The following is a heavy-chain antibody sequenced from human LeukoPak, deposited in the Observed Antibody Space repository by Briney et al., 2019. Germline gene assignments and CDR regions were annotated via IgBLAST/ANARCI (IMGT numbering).Heavy chain of an antibody. CDR1: GFTFSDYN. CDR3: ARSIGLTGGGVDV. V-gene: IGHV3-11*01. Sequence: GGSLSLSCAASGFTFSDYNMNWVRQAPGKGLEGVSYITNGGSTIHHADSVKGRFTISRDNAKKTLYLQMNSLRAEDTAVYYCARSIGLTGGGVDVWGQGTTVTVSS. CDR2: ITNGGSTI. J-gene: IGHJ6*02. D-gene: IGHD3-9*01.